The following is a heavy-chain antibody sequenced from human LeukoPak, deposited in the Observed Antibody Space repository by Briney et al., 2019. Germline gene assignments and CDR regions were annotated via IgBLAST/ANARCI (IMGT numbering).Heavy chain of an antibody. CDR1: GGSFSGYY. D-gene: IGHD5-18*01. Sequence: SETLSLTCAVYGGSFSGYYWSWIRQPPRKGLEWIGEINHSGSTNYNPSLKSRVTISVDTSKNQFSLKLSSVTAADTAVYYCARGWSYGVVDYWGQGTLVTVSS. CDR2: INHSGST. CDR3: ARGWSYGVVDY. J-gene: IGHJ4*02. V-gene: IGHV4-34*01.